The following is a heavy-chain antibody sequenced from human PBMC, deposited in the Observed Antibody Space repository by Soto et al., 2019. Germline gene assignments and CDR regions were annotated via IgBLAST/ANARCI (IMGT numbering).Heavy chain of an antibody. D-gene: IGHD1-7*01. CDR3: ARGVTGTSYGVDV. CDR1: GFTFSSYS. J-gene: IGHJ6*02. Sequence: GGSLRLSCAASGFTFSSYSMHWVRQAPGKGLEWVGVISSDGGNKDYAASVKGRFIISRDNFKKTVSLELSSLRREDTAVYYFARGVTGTSYGVDVWGRGTTGTVSS. V-gene: IGHV3-30*04. CDR2: ISSDGGNK.